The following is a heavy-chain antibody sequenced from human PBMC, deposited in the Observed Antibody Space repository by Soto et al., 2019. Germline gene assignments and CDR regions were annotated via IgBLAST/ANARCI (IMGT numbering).Heavy chain of an antibody. CDR2: INPNSGDT. D-gene: IGHD1-26*01. CDR1: GYTLTDYD. Sequence: QVQLVQSGAEVKKPGASVKFSCKASGYTLTDYDMHWVRQAPGQGLEWMGWINPNSGDTNYAQNFQGRVTMTRDTSISTAYMDLTRLRSDDTAVYYCARSSGSYSYYGMDVWGQGTTVTVSS. J-gene: IGHJ6*02. V-gene: IGHV1-2*02. CDR3: ARSSGSYSYYGMDV.